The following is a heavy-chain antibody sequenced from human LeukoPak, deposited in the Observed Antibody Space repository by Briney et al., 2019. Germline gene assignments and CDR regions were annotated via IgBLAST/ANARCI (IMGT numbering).Heavy chain of an antibody. J-gene: IGHJ4*02. Sequence: ASVKVSCKASGGTFSSYAISWVRQAPGQGLEWMGGIIPIFGTANYAQKFQGRVTMTTDTSTSTAYMELRSLRSDDTAVYYCARDRASIMIFGVVSPQGYWGQGTLVTVSS. V-gene: IGHV1-69*05. D-gene: IGHD3-3*01. CDR3: ARDRASIMIFGVVSPQGY. CDR1: GGTFSSYA. CDR2: IIPIFGTA.